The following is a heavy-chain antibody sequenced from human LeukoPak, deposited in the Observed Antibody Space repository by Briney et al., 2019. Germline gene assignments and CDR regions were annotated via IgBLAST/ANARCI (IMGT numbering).Heavy chain of an antibody. V-gene: IGHV3-48*04. Sequence: GGSLRLSCAASGFTFSSYTMNWVRQAPGKGLEWVSYITSSSSTIYYADSVKGRFTISRDDAKNSLYLQMNSLRAEDTAVYYCARDLEGWFDPWGQGTLVTVSS. CDR1: GFTFSSYT. J-gene: IGHJ5*02. CDR2: ITSSSSTI. CDR3: ARDLEGWFDP.